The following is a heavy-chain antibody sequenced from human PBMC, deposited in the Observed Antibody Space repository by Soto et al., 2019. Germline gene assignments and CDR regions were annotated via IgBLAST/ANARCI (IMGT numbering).Heavy chain of an antibody. CDR3: ARPTSYSSYVGGDAFDI. Sequence: QVQLVQSGAEVKKPGSSVKVSCKASGGTFSSYAISWVRQAPGQGLEWMGGIIPIFGTANYAQKFQGRVTISADESTSTAYMELSSLRSEDTAVYYCARPTSYSSYVGGDAFDIWGQGTMVTVSS. D-gene: IGHD4-4*01. CDR2: IIPIFGTA. V-gene: IGHV1-69*01. J-gene: IGHJ3*02. CDR1: GGTFSSYA.